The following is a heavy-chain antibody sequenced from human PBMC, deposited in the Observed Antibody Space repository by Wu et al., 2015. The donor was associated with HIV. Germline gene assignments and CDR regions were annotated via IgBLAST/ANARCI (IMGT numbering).Heavy chain of an antibody. D-gene: IGHD3/OR15-3a*01. V-gene: IGHV1-2*02. J-gene: IGHJ3*02. CDR1: GYTFTGYY. CDR3: ARVISGRRREAENAFDI. CDR2: IHPHSGGT. Sequence: QVQLVQSGVEVKKPGASVRVSCKASGYTFTGYYLHWIRQAPGQGLEWMGWIHPHSGGTNIAQKFLTRVTMTRDTSITTAYMELSSLRSDDTAMYYCARVISGRRREAENAFDIWGQGTMVTVSS.